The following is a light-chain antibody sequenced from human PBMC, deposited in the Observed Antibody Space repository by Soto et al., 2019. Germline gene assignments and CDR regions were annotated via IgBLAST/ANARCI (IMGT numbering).Light chain of an antibody. CDR2: NNN. J-gene: IGLJ2*01. CDR3: AAWDDSLSGRGV. CDR1: SSNIGSNT. Sequence: QSVLTQPPSASGTPGQRVTISCYGSSSNIGSNTVNWYQQLPGTAPKLLIHNNNQRPSGVPDRFSGSKSGTSASLAISGLQPEDEADYYCAAWDDSLSGRGVFGGGTKLT. V-gene: IGLV1-44*01.